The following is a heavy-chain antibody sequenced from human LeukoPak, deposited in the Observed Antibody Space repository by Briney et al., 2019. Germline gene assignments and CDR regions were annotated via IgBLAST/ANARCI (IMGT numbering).Heavy chain of an antibody. CDR3: AKGSVLRYFDWSEEYYFDY. CDR1: GFTFSSYG. J-gene: IGHJ4*02. D-gene: IGHD3-9*01. Sequence: GGSLRLSCAASGFTFSSYGMHWVRQAPGKGLEWVAFIRYDGSNKYYADSVKGRFTISRDNSKNTLYLQMNSLRAEDTAVYYCAKGSVLRYFDWSEEYYFDYWGQGTLVTVSS. V-gene: IGHV3-30*02. CDR2: IRYDGSNK.